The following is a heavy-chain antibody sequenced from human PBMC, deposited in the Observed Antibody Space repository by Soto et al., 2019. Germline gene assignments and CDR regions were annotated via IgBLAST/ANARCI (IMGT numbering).Heavy chain of an antibody. V-gene: IGHV4-61*08. CDR1: GGSISNDDYY. D-gene: IGHD2-21*02. CDR2: MYNTGST. Sequence: PSETLSLTCSVSGGSISNDDYYWSWIRQPPGKGLEWIGYMYNTGSTVYNPPFKSRVTISVDTSKNQFSLKLNSVTAADTAVYYCARDLWGYCGTDCYPLDVWGQGTTVTVSS. CDR3: ARDLWGYCGTDCYPLDV. J-gene: IGHJ6*02.